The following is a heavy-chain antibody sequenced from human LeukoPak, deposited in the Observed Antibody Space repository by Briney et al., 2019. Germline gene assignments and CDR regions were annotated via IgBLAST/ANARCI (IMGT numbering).Heavy chain of an antibody. CDR3: AKAEYCTGARCYSAAFAY. V-gene: IGHV3-30*18. D-gene: IGHD2-8*02. Sequence: PGRSLTLSCAASGFTFSNYGLHGVRQAPGRGLEWLAGISYDGRNKYYADSVKGRFTISRDNSKNTLYLQMNSLRAEDTAVYYCAKAEYCTGARCYSAAFAYWGQGTLVTVSS. CDR2: ISYDGRNK. CDR1: GFTFSNYG. J-gene: IGHJ4*02.